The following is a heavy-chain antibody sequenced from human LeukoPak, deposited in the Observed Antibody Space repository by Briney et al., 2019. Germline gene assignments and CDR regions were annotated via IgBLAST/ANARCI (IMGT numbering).Heavy chain of an antibody. J-gene: IGHJ1*01. Sequence: TGGSLRLSCAASGFTFSSYAMSWVRRAPGMGLEWVAGIGASGGSTYYADSVKGRFTISRDNSKDTLYIQMTNLRPEDTGVYYCARGGSARVEYFQHWGQGTVVTVSS. CDR3: ARGGSARVEYFQH. CDR1: GFTFSSYA. CDR2: IGASGGST. D-gene: IGHD6-25*01. V-gene: IGHV3-23*01.